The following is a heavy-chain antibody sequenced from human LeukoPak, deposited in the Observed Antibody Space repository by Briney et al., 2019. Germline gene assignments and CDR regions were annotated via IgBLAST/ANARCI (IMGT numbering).Heavy chain of an antibody. CDR2: IIPILGIA. Sequence: RASVKVSCKASGGTFSSYAISWVRQAPGQGLEWMGRIIPILGIANYAQKFQGRVTITADKSTSTAYMELSSLRSEDTAVYYCARDKALGVNLDHWGQGTLVTVSS. J-gene: IGHJ4*02. CDR3: ARDKALGVNLDH. D-gene: IGHD3-16*01. CDR1: GGTFSSYA. V-gene: IGHV1-69*04.